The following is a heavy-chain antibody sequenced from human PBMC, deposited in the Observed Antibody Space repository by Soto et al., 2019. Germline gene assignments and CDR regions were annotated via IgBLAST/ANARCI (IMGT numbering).Heavy chain of an antibody. CDR1: GESISSGGYY. J-gene: IGHJ4*02. D-gene: IGHD6-6*01. Sequence: QVQLQESGPGLVKASQTLSLICSVSGESISSGGYYWSWIRHHPGKGLEWIGYIYDSESAYYNPSPNSRVTISMDTSKNHFAMKLSSVTAADTAVYYWASASSSSSAADYWGQGTLITVSS. CDR3: ASASSSSSAADY. CDR2: IYDSESA. V-gene: IGHV4-31*03.